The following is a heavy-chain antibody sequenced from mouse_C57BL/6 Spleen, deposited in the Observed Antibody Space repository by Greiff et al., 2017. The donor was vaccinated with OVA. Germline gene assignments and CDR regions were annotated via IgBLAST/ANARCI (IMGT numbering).Heavy chain of an antibody. CDR3: ASPNYYDSSYNYAMDY. D-gene: IGHD1-1*01. J-gene: IGHJ4*01. Sequence: VQLKQSVAELVRPGASVKLSCTASGFNIKNTYMHWVKQRPEQGLEWIGRIDPANGNTKYAPKFQGKATITADTSSNTAYLQLSSLTSEDTAIYYCASPNYYDSSYNYAMDYWGQGTSVTVSS. V-gene: IGHV14-3*01. CDR2: IDPANGNT. CDR1: GFNIKNTY.